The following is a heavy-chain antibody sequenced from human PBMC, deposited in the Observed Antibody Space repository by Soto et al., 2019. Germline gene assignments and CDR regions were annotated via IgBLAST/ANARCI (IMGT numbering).Heavy chain of an antibody. D-gene: IGHD2-2*01. Sequence: GGSLRLSCAASGFTFSTYDMYWVRQGAGKGLECVSSIGVAGDTYYAGSVKGRFTISRENAKNSLYLQMNSLTAGDTAVYYCARDRGYCTSTNCEQAFDIWGKGKMVTV. CDR2: IGVAGDT. CDR1: GFTFSTYD. J-gene: IGHJ3*02. CDR3: ARDRGYCTSTNCEQAFDI. V-gene: IGHV3-13*04.